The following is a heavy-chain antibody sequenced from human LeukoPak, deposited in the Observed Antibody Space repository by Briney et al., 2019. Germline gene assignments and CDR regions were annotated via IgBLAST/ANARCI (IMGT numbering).Heavy chain of an antibody. CDR3: VRQGTVGEFDY. CDR1: GFTFSSYW. Sequence: GGSLRLSCAASGFTFSSYWMHWVRQAPGKGLVWVSRINSDGSTTSYADSVKGRFTISRDNAKNTLYVQMNSLRAEDTAVYYCVRQGTVGEFDYWGQGTLVTVSS. CDR2: INSDGSTT. D-gene: IGHD1-26*01. J-gene: IGHJ4*02. V-gene: IGHV3-74*01.